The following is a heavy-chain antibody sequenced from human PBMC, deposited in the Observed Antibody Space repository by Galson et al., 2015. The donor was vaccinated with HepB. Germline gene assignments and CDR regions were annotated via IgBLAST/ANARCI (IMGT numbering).Heavy chain of an antibody. CDR1: GGTFSSYA. D-gene: IGHD2-21*02. V-gene: IGHV1-69*13. CDR2: IIPIFGTA. Sequence: SVKVSCKASGGTFSSYAISWVRQAPGQGLEWMGGIIPIFGTANYAQKFQGRVTITADESTSTAYMELSSLRSEDTAVYYCARVPQPLLFHNWFDPWGQGTLVTVSS. CDR3: ARVPQPLLFHNWFDP. J-gene: IGHJ5*02.